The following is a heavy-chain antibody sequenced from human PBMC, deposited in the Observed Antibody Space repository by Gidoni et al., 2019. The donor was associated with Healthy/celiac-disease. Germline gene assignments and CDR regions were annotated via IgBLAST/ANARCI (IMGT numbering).Heavy chain of an antibody. V-gene: IGHV1-46*01. J-gene: IGHJ4*02. CDR2: INTSGGST. Sequence: QVQLVQSGAALKKPGPSVTVSCKASGYTFTSYSMHWVRQAPGQGIEWMVIINTSGGSTSYEQKFQGRVNMTRDTSTSTVYMELSSLRSEDTGVYYGARYGYYYDSRGYFDYWGQGTLVTVSS. CDR3: ARYGYYYDSRGYFDY. CDR1: GYTFTSYS. D-gene: IGHD3-22*01.